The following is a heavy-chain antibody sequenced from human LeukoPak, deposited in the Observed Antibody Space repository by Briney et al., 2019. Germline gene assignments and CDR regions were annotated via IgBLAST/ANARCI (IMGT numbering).Heavy chain of an antibody. J-gene: IGHJ4*02. D-gene: IGHD4-23*01. V-gene: IGHV3-23*01. CDR1: GFTFSSYA. Sequence: PGGSLRLSCAASGFTFSSYAMSWVRQAPGKGLEWVSAISGSGGSTYYADSVKGRFTISRDNSKNTLYLQMNSLRAEDMAVYYCAKNARSTVVTPLEYWGQGTLVTVSS. CDR2: ISGSGGST. CDR3: AKNARSTVVTPLEY.